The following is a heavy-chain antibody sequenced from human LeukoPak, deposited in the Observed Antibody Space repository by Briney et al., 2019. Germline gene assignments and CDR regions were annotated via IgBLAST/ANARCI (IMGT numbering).Heavy chain of an antibody. CDR3: AREGWFGELWGYFDY. CDR2: ISSSGSTI. D-gene: IGHD3-10*01. V-gene: IGHV3-48*04. CDR1: GFTSSSYA. J-gene: IGHJ4*02. Sequence: PGGSLRLSCAASGFTSSSYAMSWVRQAPGKGLEWVSYISSSGSTIYYADSVKGRFTISRDNAKNSLYLQMNSLRAEDTAVYYCAREGWFGELWGYFDYWGQGTLVTVSS.